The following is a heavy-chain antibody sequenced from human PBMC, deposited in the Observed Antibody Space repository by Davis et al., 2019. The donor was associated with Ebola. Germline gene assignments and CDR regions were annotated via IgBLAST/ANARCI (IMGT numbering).Heavy chain of an antibody. CDR1: GFTFNDAW. CDR2: IKSKTSGGTI. D-gene: IGHD2-15*01. V-gene: IGHV3-15*01. Sequence: GESLKISCAASGFTFNDAWMSWVRQAPGKGLEWIGRIKSKTSGGTIEYAAPVQGRFTVSRDDSKNTLFLQMTGLRNEDTALYYCTTGYSSDYFGWGQGTLVTVSS. CDR3: TTGYSSDYFG. J-gene: IGHJ4*02.